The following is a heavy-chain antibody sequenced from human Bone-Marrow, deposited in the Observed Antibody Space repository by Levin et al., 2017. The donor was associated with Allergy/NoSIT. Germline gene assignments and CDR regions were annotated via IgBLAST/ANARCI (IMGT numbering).Heavy chain of an antibody. CDR3: AKATMIAVVGNDYFDH. CDR2: ISWNSGNI. J-gene: IGHJ4*02. Sequence: GGSLRLSCAASGFTFDDYGMHWVRQAPEKGLEWVSGISWNSGNIAYAVSVKGRFTISRDNAKNSLYLQMNNLRPEDTALYYCAKATMIAVVGNDYFDHWGQGTLVTVSS. CDR1: GFTFDDYG. D-gene: IGHD3-22*01. V-gene: IGHV3-9*01.